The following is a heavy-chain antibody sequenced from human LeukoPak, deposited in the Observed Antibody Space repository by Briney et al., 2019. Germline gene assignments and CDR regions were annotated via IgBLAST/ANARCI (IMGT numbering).Heavy chain of an antibody. V-gene: IGHV3-33*06. Sequence: PGGSLRLSCAASGFTFSIYGLLWVRQAPGKGLEWVVDRGYDGNNKYYEDSVKGRFNISRDISKNTLYLQMNSVRAEDTAVYYCAKHGYVTGVGYYDYDYWGQGTLVAV. CDR2: RGYDGNNK. D-gene: IGHD1-26*01. J-gene: IGHJ4*02. CDR3: AKHGYVTGVGYYDYDY. CDR1: GFTFSIYG.